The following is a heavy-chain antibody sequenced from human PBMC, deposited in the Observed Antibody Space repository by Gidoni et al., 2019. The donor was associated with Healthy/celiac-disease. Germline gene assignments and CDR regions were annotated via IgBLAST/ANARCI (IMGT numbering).Heavy chain of an antibody. V-gene: IGHV3-7*01. CDR2: IKQDGSEK. J-gene: IGHJ5*02. CDR1: GFTFSSYW. Sequence: EVQLVESGGGLVQPGGSLRLSCAASGFTFSSYWMSWVRQAPGKGLEWVANIKQDGSEKYYVDSVKGRFTISRDNAKNSLYLQMNSLRAEDTAVYYCARTPRFGAAAGTFQSSWFDPWGQGTLVTVSS. CDR3: ARTPRFGAAAGTFQSSWFDP. D-gene: IGHD6-13*01.